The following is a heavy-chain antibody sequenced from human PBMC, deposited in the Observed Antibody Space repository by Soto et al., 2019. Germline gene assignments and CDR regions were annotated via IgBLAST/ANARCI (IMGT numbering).Heavy chain of an antibody. D-gene: IGHD1-26*01. CDR3: AREGELLFGDDTFDI. CDR2: IHYNGDT. J-gene: IGHJ3*02. V-gene: IGHV4-59*01. CDR1: GGSIKSYY. Sequence: QVQLQESGPGPVKPSETLSLTCSVSGGSIKSYYWTWIRQPPGKGLEWIGYIHYNGDTNYNPSLESRVTMSMDTSKNQFSLKLTSVSAADTAVYYCAREGELLFGDDTFDIWGQGTMVSVSS.